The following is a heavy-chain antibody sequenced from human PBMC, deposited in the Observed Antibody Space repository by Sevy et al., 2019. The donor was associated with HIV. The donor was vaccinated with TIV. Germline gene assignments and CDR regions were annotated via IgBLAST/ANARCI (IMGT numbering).Heavy chain of an antibody. D-gene: IGHD6-19*01. V-gene: IGHV3-23*01. J-gene: IGHJ4*02. Sequence: EGSLRLSCAASGFTFSSYAMSWVHQAPGKALEWVSPIRGTGSITYYADSVRGRFTISRDNSNNILYLQMNSLRAEDTAVYFCAKGRHNTGWFPDYWGQGTLVTVSS. CDR3: AKGRHNTGWFPDY. CDR1: GFTFSSYA. CDR2: IRGTGSIT.